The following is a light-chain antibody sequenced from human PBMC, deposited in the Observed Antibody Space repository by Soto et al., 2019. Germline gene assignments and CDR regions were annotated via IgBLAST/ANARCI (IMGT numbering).Light chain of an antibody. CDR3: QQYASSPLT. Sequence: IVLTKAPSTLSLSPGERATLSCRASQSVRRSQIVWYQRKPGQAPRLLIYGASSRAAGIPGRFSGSGSGTDFTLTINRLEPEDVALYYCQQYASSPLTFGGGTKVEIK. CDR2: GAS. V-gene: IGKV3-20*01. J-gene: IGKJ4*01. CDR1: QSVRRSQ.